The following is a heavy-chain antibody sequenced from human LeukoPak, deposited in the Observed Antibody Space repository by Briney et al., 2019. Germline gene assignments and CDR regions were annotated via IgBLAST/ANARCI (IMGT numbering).Heavy chain of an antibody. CDR2: IDWDDDK. V-gene: IGHV2-70*01. D-gene: IGHD3-22*01. Sequence: RESGPTLVKPTQTLTLTCTFSRFSLSTSGMCVSWIRQPPGKALEWLALIDWDDDKYYSTSLKTRLTISRDTSKNQVVLTMTNMDPVDTATYYCARMAADSSGYCWFDPWGQGTLVTVSS. J-gene: IGHJ5*02. CDR3: ARMAADSSGYCWFDP. CDR1: RFSLSTSGMC.